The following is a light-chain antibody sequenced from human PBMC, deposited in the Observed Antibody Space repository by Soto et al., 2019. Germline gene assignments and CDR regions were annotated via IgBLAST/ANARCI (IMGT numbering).Light chain of an antibody. CDR3: KQCRNWPLT. CDR1: QNVYNN. V-gene: IGKV3-15*01. J-gene: IGKJ4*01. Sequence: EIVMTQSPATLSVSPGEGATLSCKASQNVYNNLAWYQQRPGQPPRLLIYDASTRATGISARFSGSGYGTEFTLTISSLQSEDFAVYLCKQCRNWPLTFGGGTKVEIK. CDR2: DAS.